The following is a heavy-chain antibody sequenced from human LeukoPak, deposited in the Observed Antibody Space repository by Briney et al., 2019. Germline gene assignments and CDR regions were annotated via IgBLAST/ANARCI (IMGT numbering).Heavy chain of an antibody. Sequence: SETLSLTCTVSGYSISSGYYWGWIRQPPGKGLEWIGSIYHSGSTYYNPSLKSRVTISVDTSKSQFSLKLSSVTAADTAVYYCARSPLMIDYGDYFDYWGQGTLVTVSS. CDR1: GYSISSGYY. D-gene: IGHD4-17*01. J-gene: IGHJ4*02. CDR3: ARSPLMIDYGDYFDY. CDR2: IYHSGST. V-gene: IGHV4-38-2*02.